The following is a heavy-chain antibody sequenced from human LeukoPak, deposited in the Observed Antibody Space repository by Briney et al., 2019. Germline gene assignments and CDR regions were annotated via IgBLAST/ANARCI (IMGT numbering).Heavy chain of an antibody. V-gene: IGHV1-3*01. Sequence: GASVKVSCKASGYTFTSYAMHWVRQAPGQRLEWMGWINAGNGNTKYSQKFQGRVTITRDTSASTAYMELSSLRSEDTAVYYCAINPSSSEYYYYYGMDVWGQGTTVTDSS. CDR2: INAGNGNT. CDR1: GYTFTSYA. CDR3: AINPSSSEYYYYYGMDV. D-gene: IGHD6-6*01. J-gene: IGHJ6*02.